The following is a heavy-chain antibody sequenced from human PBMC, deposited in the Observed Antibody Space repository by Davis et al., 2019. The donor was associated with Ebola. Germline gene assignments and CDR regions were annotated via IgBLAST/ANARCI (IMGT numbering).Heavy chain of an antibody. V-gene: IGHV4-34*01. J-gene: IGHJ6*03. CDR3: ARVPPSDYNYYMDV. Sequence: PSETLSLTCTVSGGSISSYYWSWIRQPPGKGLEWIGEINHSGSTNYNPSLKSRVTISVDTSKNQFSLKLSSVTAADTAVYYCARVPPSDYNYYMDVWGKGTTVTVSS. CDR1: GGSISSYY. CDR2: INHSGST.